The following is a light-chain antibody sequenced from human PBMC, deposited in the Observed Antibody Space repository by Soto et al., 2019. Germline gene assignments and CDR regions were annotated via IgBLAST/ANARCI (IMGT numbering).Light chain of an antibody. Sequence: LTQPASVSGSPGQSITISCTGTSSYVGGYDYVSWYQLHPGKAPKLMVFEVSNRPSGVSYRSSGSKSGNTASLTISGLKAEDEADYFCSSYSISTAYLFGTGTKVTVL. CDR1: SSYVGGYDY. V-gene: IGLV2-14*01. J-gene: IGLJ1*01. CDR2: EVS. CDR3: SSYSISTAYL.